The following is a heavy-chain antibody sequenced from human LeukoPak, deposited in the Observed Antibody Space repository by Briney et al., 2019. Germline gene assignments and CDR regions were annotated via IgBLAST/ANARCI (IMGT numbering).Heavy chain of an antibody. Sequence: PGGSLRLSCAASGFTFSSYAMSWVRQAPGKGLEWVSAISGSGGSTCYADSVKGRFTISRDNSKNTLYLQMNSLRAEDTAVYYCAKALAAAGLPYFDYWGQGTLVTVSS. V-gene: IGHV3-23*01. J-gene: IGHJ4*02. CDR1: GFTFSSYA. CDR2: ISGSGGST. D-gene: IGHD6-13*01. CDR3: AKALAAAGLPYFDY.